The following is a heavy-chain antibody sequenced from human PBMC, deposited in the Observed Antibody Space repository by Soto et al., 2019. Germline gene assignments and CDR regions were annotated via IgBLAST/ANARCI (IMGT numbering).Heavy chain of an antibody. D-gene: IGHD2-15*01. CDR3: ARDAPDCSSGTCYSDYFDL. CDR1: GASFSSYY. J-gene: IGHJ4*02. CDR2: VYYSGYT. Sequence: SETLSLTCTVSGASFSSYYWSWIRQPPGKGLEWIGYVYYSGYTNYNPFLRSRVAMSVDTSKNQFSLKLTSVTAADTAVYYCARDAPDCSSGTCYSDYFDLWGQGTLVTVSS. V-gene: IGHV4-59*01.